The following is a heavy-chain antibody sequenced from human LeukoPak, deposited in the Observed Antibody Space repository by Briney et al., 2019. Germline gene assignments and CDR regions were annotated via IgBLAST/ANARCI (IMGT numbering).Heavy chain of an antibody. V-gene: IGHV3-64*01. Sequence: SGGSLRLSCAASGFTFSSYAMHWVRQAPGKGLEYVSAISSNGGSTYYANSVKGRFTISRDNSKNTLYLQMGSLRAEDMAVYYCARSAGDCSGGSCYPTYNWSDPWGQGTLVTVSS. D-gene: IGHD2-15*01. CDR2: ISSNGGST. CDR1: GFTFSSYA. J-gene: IGHJ5*02. CDR3: ARSAGDCSGGSCYPTYNWSDP.